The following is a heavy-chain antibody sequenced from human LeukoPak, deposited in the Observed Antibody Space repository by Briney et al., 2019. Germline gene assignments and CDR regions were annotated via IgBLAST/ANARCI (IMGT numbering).Heavy chain of an antibody. CDR2: ISYDGSNK. CDR3: AKSSTTTSSGLDY. Sequence: PGGSLRLSCAASGFTFSSYGMHWVRQAPGKGLEWVAVISYDGSNKYYADSVKGRFTISRDNSKNTLHLQMNSLRAEDTAVYYCAKSSTTTSSGLDYWGQGTLVTVSS. CDR1: GFTFSSYG. D-gene: IGHD6-19*01. V-gene: IGHV3-30*18. J-gene: IGHJ4*02.